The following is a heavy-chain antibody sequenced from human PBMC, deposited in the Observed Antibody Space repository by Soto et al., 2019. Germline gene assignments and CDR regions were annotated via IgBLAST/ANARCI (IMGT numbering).Heavy chain of an antibody. CDR3: AGRSSLASVQLFFREISNYNWFDP. J-gene: IGHJ5*02. Sequence: SETLSLTCTVSNGSISSPIYYWGWIRQPPGKGLEWIGSIHQTGSTYYNPSLQGRVTISVDTSKNQFSLKLSSVTAADTAMYFCAGRSSLASVQLFFREISNYNWFDPWGQGTLVIVAS. CDR1: NGSISSPIYY. V-gene: IGHV4-39*01. CDR2: IHQTGST. D-gene: IGHD1-1*01.